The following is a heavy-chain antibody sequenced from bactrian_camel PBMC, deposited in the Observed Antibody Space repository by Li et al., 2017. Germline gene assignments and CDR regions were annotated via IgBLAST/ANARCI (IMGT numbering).Heavy chain of an antibody. J-gene: IGHJ4*01. V-gene: IGHV3S53*01. Sequence: VESGGGSVQSGGSLRLSCAASRYGISTYCMGWFRQAPGQEREGVAAIDDEGSTTYADSVQGRFTISQDNTKNTMYLQMNNLKPEDTAKYYCAAETGSCPHGNKWYNYDSWGQGTQVTVS. CDR1: RYGISTYC. CDR2: IDDEGST. CDR3: AAETGSCPHGNKWYNYDS. D-gene: IGHD6*01.